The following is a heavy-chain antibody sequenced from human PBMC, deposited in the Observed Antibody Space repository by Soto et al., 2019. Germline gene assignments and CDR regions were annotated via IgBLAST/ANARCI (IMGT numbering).Heavy chain of an antibody. V-gene: IGHV1-2*02. CDR2: INPNSGGT. D-gene: IGHD5-12*01. CDR1: GYTFTGYY. CDR3: ASVATIRWSWFDP. J-gene: IGHJ5*02. Sequence: VASVKVSCKASGYTFTGYYMHWVRQAPGQGLEWMGWINPNSGGTNYAQKFQGRVTMTRDTSISTAYMELSRLRSDDTAVYYCASVATIRWSWFDPWGQGTLVTVSS.